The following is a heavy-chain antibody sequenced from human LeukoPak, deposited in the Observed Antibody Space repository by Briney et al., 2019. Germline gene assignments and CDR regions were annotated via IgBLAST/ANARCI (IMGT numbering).Heavy chain of an antibody. CDR1: GYTFTGHY. Sequence: ASVKVSCKASGYTFTGHYMHWVRQAPGQGLEWMGWINPNSGGTNYAQKFQGRVTMTRDTSISTAYMELSRLRSDDTAVYYCARDCFGGNSYFDWLLIGEPWPFFDYWGQGTLVTVSS. CDR2: INPNSGGT. J-gene: IGHJ4*02. V-gene: IGHV1-2*02. CDR3: ARDCFGGNSYFDWLLIGEPWPFFDY. D-gene: IGHD3-9*01.